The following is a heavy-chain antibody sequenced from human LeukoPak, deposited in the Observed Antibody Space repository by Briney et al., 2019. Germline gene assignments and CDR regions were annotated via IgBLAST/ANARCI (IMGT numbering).Heavy chain of an antibody. Sequence: PGGSPRLSCTTSGFTFGDYAMNWVRQAPGKGLEWVAFIGSKAYGGTTDYAASVKGGFTISRDDSKSIAYLQMNSLKTEDTAVYYCVRRYSYAYGYFDSWGQGTLVTVSS. J-gene: IGHJ4*02. CDR2: IGSKAYGGTT. D-gene: IGHD5-18*01. CDR3: VRRYSYAYGYFDS. CDR1: GFTFGDYA. V-gene: IGHV3-49*04.